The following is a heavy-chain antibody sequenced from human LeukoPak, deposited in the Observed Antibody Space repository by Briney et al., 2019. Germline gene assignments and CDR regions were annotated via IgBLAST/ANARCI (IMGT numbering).Heavy chain of an antibody. V-gene: IGHV3-48*03. CDR3: ARDRYCSGGYCYSRADY. D-gene: IGHD2-15*01. J-gene: IGHJ4*02. CDR1: GFTFSSYE. Sequence: QPGGSLRLSCAASGFTFSSYEVNWVRQAPGKGLEWVSYISSSGSTIYYADSVKGRFTISRDNAKNSLYLQMNSLRAEDTAVYYCARDRYCSGGYCYSRADYWGQGTLVTVSS. CDR2: ISSSGSTI.